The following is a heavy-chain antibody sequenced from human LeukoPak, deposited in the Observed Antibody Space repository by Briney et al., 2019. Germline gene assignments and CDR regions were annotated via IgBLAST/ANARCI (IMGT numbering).Heavy chain of an antibody. V-gene: IGHV5-51*01. CDR1: GYSFTSYW. D-gene: IGHD3-10*01. CDR3: ARHFRGSVTEIDY. CDR2: IYPGDSDT. Sequence: GESLQISCQGSGYSFTSYWIGWVRQMPGKGLEWVGIIYPGDSDTRYSPSFQGQVTISADKSISTAYLQWSSLKASDTAMYYCARHFRGSVTEIDYWGQGTLVTVSS. J-gene: IGHJ4*02.